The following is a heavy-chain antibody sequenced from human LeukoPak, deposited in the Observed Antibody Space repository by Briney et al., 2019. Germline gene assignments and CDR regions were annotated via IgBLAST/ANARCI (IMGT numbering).Heavy chain of an antibody. J-gene: IGHJ5*02. CDR2: INPNSGGT. D-gene: IGHD2-15*01. CDR1: GYTFTGYY. CDR3: ARASCSSGSCYGWSGPERQGWFDP. V-gene: IGHV1-2*02. Sequence: ASVKVSCKASGYTFTGYYMHWVRQAPGQGLEWMGWINPNSGGTNYAQKFQGRVTMTRDTSISTAYMELSRLRSDDTAVYYCARASCSSGSCYGWSGPERQGWFDPWGQGTLVTVSS.